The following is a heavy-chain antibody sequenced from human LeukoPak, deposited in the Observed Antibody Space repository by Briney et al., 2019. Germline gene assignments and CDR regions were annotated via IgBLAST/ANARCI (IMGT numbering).Heavy chain of an antibody. J-gene: IGHJ4*02. CDR2: IGTAGDT. D-gene: IGHD3-3*01. CDR3: ARGKREVYYESSVGVVMIRYFDY. Sequence: GGSLRHSCAASGFTFSSYDMHWVRQATGKGLEWVSAIGTAGDTYYPGSVKGRFTISRENAKNSLYLQMNSLRAGDTAVYYCARGKREVYYESSVGVVMIRYFDYWGQGTLVTVSS. V-gene: IGHV3-13*01. CDR1: GFTFSSYD.